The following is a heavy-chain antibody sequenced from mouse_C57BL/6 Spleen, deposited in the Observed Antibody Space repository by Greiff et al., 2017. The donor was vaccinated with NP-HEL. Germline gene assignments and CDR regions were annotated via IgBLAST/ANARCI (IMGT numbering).Heavy chain of an antibody. CDR1: GYAFSSSW. CDR3: ARSDYDYDCAMDY. J-gene: IGHJ4*01. CDR2: IYPGDGDT. D-gene: IGHD2-4*01. V-gene: IGHV1-82*01. Sequence: QVQLQQSGPELVKPGASVKISCKASGYAFSSSWMNWVKQRPGKGLEWIGRIYPGDGDTNYNGKFKGKATLTADKSSSTAYMQLSSLTSEDSAVYFCARSDYDYDCAMDYWGQGTSVTVSS.